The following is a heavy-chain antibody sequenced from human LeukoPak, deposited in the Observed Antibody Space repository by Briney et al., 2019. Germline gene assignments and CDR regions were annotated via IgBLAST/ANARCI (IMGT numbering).Heavy chain of an antibody. D-gene: IGHD1-26*01. J-gene: IGHJ4*02. V-gene: IGHV4-4*07. Sequence: SETLSLTCTVFGGSISHYYWSWIRQSAGRGLEWIGRMYVSGNTNYNPSLKGRVTLSLETSKNQFSLRLNSVTAADTAVYYCARDTAGGSYYNVFDLWGRGTLVVVSS. CDR3: ARDTAGGSYYNVFDL. CDR1: GGSISHYY. CDR2: MYVSGNT.